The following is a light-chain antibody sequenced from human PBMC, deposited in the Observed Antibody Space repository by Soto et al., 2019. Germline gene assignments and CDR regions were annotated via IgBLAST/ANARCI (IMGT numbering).Light chain of an antibody. J-gene: IGLJ1*01. CDR3: AAWDGSLKEYV. V-gene: IGLV1-47*01. CDR2: TND. Sequence: QSVLTQPPSASGTPGQRVTISCSGGDSNIGSNPVYWYQQLPGTAPKLVIHTNDQRPSGVPDRFSGSKSGTSATLAISGLRSEDEADYYCAAWDGSLKEYVFGTGTKLTVL. CDR1: DSNIGSNP.